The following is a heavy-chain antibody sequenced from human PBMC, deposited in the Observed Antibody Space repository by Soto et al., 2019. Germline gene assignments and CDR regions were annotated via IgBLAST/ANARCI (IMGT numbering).Heavy chain of an antibody. J-gene: IGHJ4*02. V-gene: IGHV3-15*07. D-gene: IGHD6-13*01. CDR2: IKSKTDGGTI. CDR1: GLTFSNAW. CDR3: TTDDGRRWYGGDY. Sequence: EVQLVESGGGLVKPGGSLRLSCAASGLTFSNAWMNWARQAPGKGLEWVGRIKSKTDGGTIDYAAPVKGRFTISREXXKNTLYLQMSSLKTEDTAVDYCTTDDGRRWYGGDYWGQGTLVTVSS.